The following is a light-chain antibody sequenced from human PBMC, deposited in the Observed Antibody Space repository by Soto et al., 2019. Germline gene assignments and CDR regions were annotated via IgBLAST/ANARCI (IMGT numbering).Light chain of an antibody. CDR2: EVS. CDR1: SSDVGGYNY. J-gene: IGLJ2*01. CDR3: SSSTSSDTLL. Sequence: QPVLTQPASVSGSPGQSITISCTGTSSDVGGYNYVSWYQQHPGKAPKLMIYEVSNRPSGVSNRFSGSKSGNTASLTISGLQAEDEADYYCSSSTSSDTLLFGGGTKVTVL. V-gene: IGLV2-14*01.